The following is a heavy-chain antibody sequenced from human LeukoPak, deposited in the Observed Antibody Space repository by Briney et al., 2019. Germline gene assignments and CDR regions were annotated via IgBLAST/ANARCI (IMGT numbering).Heavy chain of an antibody. Sequence: GGSLRLSCAASGFTFSSYAMSWVRQAPGEGLEWVSAISGSGGSTYYADSVKGRFTISRDNSKNTLYLQMNSLRAEDTAVYYCAKDRGTSWAAAHDYWGQGTLVTVSS. V-gene: IGHV3-23*01. CDR1: GFTFSSYA. CDR3: AKDRGTSWAAAHDY. CDR2: ISGSGGST. D-gene: IGHD6-13*01. J-gene: IGHJ4*02.